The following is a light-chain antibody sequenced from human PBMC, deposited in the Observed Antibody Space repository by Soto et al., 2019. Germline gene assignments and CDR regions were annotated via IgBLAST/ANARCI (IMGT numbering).Light chain of an antibody. CDR3: MQGTPWPPT. J-gene: IGKJ1*01. CDR2: KAS. CDR1: QSLVYSDGIAY. Sequence: DVVMTQSPLSLPVTLGQPASISCRSSQSLVYSDGIAYLNWFHQRPGQSPRRLIYKASNRDSGVPDRFSGSGSGTDFTLIISRVEAEDVGIYYCMQGTPWPPTFGRGTKVEI. V-gene: IGKV2-30*01.